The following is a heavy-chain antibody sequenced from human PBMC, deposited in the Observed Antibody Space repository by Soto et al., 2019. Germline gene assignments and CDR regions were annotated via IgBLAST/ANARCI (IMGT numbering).Heavy chain of an antibody. Sequence: QLQLQESGPGLVKPSETLSLTCTVSGGSISSSSYYWGWMRQPPGKGLEWIGSIYYSGSTYYNPSLKSRVTISVDTSKNQFSLKLSSVTAADTAVYYCATSIIAAAIADYWGQGTLVTVSS. CDR1: GGSISSSSYY. D-gene: IGHD6-13*01. CDR2: IYYSGST. J-gene: IGHJ4*02. CDR3: ATSIIAAAIADY. V-gene: IGHV4-39*01.